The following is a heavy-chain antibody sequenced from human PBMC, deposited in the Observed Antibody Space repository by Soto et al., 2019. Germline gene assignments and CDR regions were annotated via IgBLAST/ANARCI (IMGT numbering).Heavy chain of an antibody. CDR1: GFTFSSYG. CDR3: AKELWSLRWQQLPLLDY. CDR2: ISYDGSNK. V-gene: IGHV3-30*18. Sequence: QVQLVESGGGVVQPGRSLRLSCAASGFTFSSYGMHWVRQAPGKGLEWVAVISYDGSNKYYADSVKGRFTISRDNSKNPLYMQRNSLRAEDTAVYYCAKELWSLRWQQLPLLDYWGQGTMVTVYS. D-gene: IGHD2-15*01. J-gene: IGHJ4*02.